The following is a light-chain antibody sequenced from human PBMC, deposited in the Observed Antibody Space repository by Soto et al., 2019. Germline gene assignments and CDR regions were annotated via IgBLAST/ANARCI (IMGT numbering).Light chain of an antibody. CDR1: QSVSSSY. CDR3: QQYGSSLEA. CDR2: GAS. V-gene: IGKV3-20*01. Sequence: EIVLTQSPGTLSLSPGERATLSCRASQSVSSSYLAWYQQKPGQAPRLLIYGASSRATGIPDRFSGSGSGTDFPLTISRLEPEDFAVYYCQQYGSSLEAFGQGTKLEIK. J-gene: IGKJ2*01.